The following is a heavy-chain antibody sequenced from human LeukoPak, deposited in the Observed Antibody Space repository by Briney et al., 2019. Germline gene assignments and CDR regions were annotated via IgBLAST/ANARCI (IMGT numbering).Heavy chain of an antibody. V-gene: IGHV4-59*01. CDR3: ALSGIAVAGGGTFDY. CDR2: LYYSGST. J-gene: IGHJ4*02. Sequence: SETLSLTCTVSGGSISSYYWSWIRQPPGKGLEWIGYLYYSGSTNYNPSLKSRVSISVDTSKNQFSLKLSSVTAADTAVYYCALSGIAVAGGGTFDYWGQGTLVTVSS. D-gene: IGHD6-19*01. CDR1: GGSISSYY.